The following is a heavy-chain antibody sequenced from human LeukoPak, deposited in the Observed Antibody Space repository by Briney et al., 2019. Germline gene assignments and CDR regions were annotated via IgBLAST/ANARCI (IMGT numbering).Heavy chain of an antibody. CDR3: ARDRHDCSGGSCYSEGIDY. J-gene: IGHJ4*02. V-gene: IGHV3-33*01. D-gene: IGHD2-15*01. CDR1: GFTFSSYG. CDR2: IWYDGSNK. Sequence: PGRSLRLSCAASGFTFSSYGMHWVRQAPGKGLEWVAVIWYDGSNKYYADSVTGRFTISRDNSKNTLYLQMNSLRAEDTAVYYCARDRHDCSGGSCYSEGIDYWGQGTLVTVSS.